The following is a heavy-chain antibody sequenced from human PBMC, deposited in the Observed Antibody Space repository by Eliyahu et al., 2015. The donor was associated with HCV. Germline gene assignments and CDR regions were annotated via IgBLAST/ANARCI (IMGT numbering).Heavy chain of an antibody. CDR3: AXDDATYLQXNLES. J-gene: IGHJ4*02. Sequence: LEWVAFISDDGSYEEYVDSVRGRFTISRDNSKNXVYLEMNSLRSXDXALYFCAXDDATYLQXNLESWGQGTRVTVSS. CDR2: ISDDGSYE. V-gene: IGHV3-30*18.